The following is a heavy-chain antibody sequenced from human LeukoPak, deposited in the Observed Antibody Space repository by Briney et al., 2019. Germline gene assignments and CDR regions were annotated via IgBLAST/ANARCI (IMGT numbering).Heavy chain of an antibody. D-gene: IGHD5-12*01. CDR2: ISWNSVTI. CDR3: VKDSDLDIGATRSWFDP. Sequence: SLRLSCAASEFTFDVYAMHWVRQAQGEGLEWVSGISWNSVTISYADSVTGRFTISRDNAKNSLYLQMNSLRAEDTALDYCVKDSDLDIGATRSWFDPWGQGTLVTVSS. CDR1: EFTFDVYA. V-gene: IGHV3-9*01. J-gene: IGHJ5*02.